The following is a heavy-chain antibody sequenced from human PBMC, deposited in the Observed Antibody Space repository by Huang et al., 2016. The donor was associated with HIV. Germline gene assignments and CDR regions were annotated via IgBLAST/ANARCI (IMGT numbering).Heavy chain of an antibody. Sequence: QLQLQGSGPGLVKPSETLSLTCTVSGGSITSSSYYWGWIRQPPGKGLEWVGSIYYSGSSDDNPSLKSRVTVSVDTSKNQFSLKLSFVTAADTAVYYCARHFSYYDSSGYTPWDAFDIWGQGTMVTVSS. J-gene: IGHJ3*02. CDR1: GGSITSSSYY. CDR2: IYYSGSS. V-gene: IGHV4-39*01. D-gene: IGHD3-22*01. CDR3: ARHFSYYDSSGYTPWDAFDI.